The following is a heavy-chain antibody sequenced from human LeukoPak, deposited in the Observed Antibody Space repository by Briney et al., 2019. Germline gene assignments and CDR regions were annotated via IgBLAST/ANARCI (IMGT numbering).Heavy chain of an antibody. CDR1: GYTFTSYH. CDR2: IKSTGDTT. V-gene: IGHV1-46*01. D-gene: IGHD2-2*01. J-gene: IGHJ4*02. CDR3: VREDAHTYYFDF. Sequence: SVQVSCKTSGYTFTSYHMHWVRQAPGQGLEWVAIIKSTGDTTVYAQKFQGRVTVTRDTSTSTVYMDLSSLSSEDTAVYYCVREDAHTYYFDFWGPGTLVTVSS.